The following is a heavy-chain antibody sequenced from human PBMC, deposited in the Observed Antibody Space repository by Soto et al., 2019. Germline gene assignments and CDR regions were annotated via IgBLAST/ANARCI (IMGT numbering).Heavy chain of an antibody. CDR1: GFTFDDYA. V-gene: IGHV3-9*01. D-gene: IGHD6-13*01. CDR2: ISWNSGSI. J-gene: IGHJ4*02. Sequence: EVQLVESGGGLVQPGRSLRLSCAASGFTFDDYAMHWVRQAPGKGLEWVLGISWNSGSIGYADSVKGRFTISRDNAKNYLYLQMNSLRAEDTALYYCAKGAGYSSSWYVDYWGQGTLVTVSS. CDR3: AKGAGYSSSWYVDY.